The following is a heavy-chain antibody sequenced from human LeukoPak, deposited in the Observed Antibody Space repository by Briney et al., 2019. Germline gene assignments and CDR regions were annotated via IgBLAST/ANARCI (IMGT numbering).Heavy chain of an antibody. CDR1: GFTVSSNY. CDR2: IYSGGSA. CDR3: AKATGDSDNSGCRY. Sequence: PGGSLRLSCAASGFTVSSNYMSWGRQAPGKGLEWVSVIYSGGSAYYADSVKGRFTISRDNSKNTLYLQMNSLRAEDTAVYYCAKATGDSDNSGCRYWGQGTLVTVSS. J-gene: IGHJ4*02. V-gene: IGHV3-53*01. D-gene: IGHD3-22*01.